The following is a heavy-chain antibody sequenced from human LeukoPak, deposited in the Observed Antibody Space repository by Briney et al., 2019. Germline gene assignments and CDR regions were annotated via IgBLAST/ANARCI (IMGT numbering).Heavy chain of an antibody. Sequence: GGSLRLSCAASGFTFSSYGVHWVRQAPGKGLEWVAFIRYDGSNKYYADSVKGRFTISRDNSKNTLYLQMNSLRAEDTAVYYCAKSVTTMVRGYFDYWGQGTLVTVSS. V-gene: IGHV3-30*02. CDR1: GFTFSSYG. J-gene: IGHJ4*02. D-gene: IGHD3-10*01. CDR3: AKSVTTMVRGYFDY. CDR2: IRYDGSNK.